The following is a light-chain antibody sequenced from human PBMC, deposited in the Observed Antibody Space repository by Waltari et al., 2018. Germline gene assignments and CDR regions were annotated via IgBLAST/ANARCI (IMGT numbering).Light chain of an antibody. CDR2: GAS. CDR3: RQSHRIPWT. CDR1: QSISSY. J-gene: IGKJ1*01. Sequence: DIQMTQSPSSLSASVGDRVNITCRASQSISSYLNWYQQKPGKAPNFLIYGASNLQSGVPSRFSGSGSGTDFTLTISSLQLEDFATYSCRQSHRIPWTFGQGTKVEI. V-gene: IGKV1-39*01.